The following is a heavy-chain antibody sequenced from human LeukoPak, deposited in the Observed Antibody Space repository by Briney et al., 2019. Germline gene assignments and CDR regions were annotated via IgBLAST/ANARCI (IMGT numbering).Heavy chain of an antibody. CDR3: ARRDYYVSGSPDY. J-gene: IGHJ4*02. CDR2: INWNGDRT. CDR1: GFTFDDYD. Sequence: GGSLRLSCAASGFTFDDYDMSWVRQALGKGLEWVSGINWNGDRTFYADSVKGRFTISRDNAKKSLYLQMNNLRAEDTALYHCARRDYYVSGSPDYWGQGTLVTVSS. V-gene: IGHV3-20*01. D-gene: IGHD3-10*01.